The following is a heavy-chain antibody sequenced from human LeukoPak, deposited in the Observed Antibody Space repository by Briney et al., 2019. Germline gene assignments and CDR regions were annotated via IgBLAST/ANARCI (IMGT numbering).Heavy chain of an antibody. Sequence: LSLTCTVSGGSISGSSYYWGWIRPAPGKGLEWVALISYDGGDKYYAESMKGRITISRDNAENTLYLQMNNLRPDDTAFYFCVKEGVEYSYSYGDYWGQGTLVTVSS. CDR3: VKEGVEYSYSYGDY. CDR2: ISYDGGDK. V-gene: IGHV3-30*18. CDR1: GGSISGSSYY. J-gene: IGHJ4*02. D-gene: IGHD3-16*01.